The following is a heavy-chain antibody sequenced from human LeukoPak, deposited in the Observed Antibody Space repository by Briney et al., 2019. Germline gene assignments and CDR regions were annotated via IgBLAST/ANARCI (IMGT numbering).Heavy chain of an antibody. J-gene: IGHJ5*02. V-gene: IGHV4-34*01. CDR2: INHSGST. CDR1: GGSFSGYY. Sequence: SDTLSLTCAVYGGSFSGYYWSWIRQPQGKGLEWIGEINHSGSTNYNPSLKSRVTISVDTSKNQFSLRLSSVTAADTAVYYCATTPNYYDSSGYPPGVWFDPWGQGTLVTVSS. D-gene: IGHD3-22*01. CDR3: ATTPNYYDSSGYPPGVWFDP.